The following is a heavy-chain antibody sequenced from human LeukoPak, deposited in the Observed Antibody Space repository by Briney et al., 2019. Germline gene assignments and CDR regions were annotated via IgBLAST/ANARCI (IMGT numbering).Heavy chain of an antibody. CDR1: GFSPTAIW. CDR3: GRWGVEAGIDD. D-gene: IGHD6-13*01. J-gene: IGHJ4*02. V-gene: IGHV3-7*01. Sequence: PGGSLRPSCAPSGFSPTAIWMSWVRQAPGKGLGWGDNINEAGSDKPYVDYVKGRFTISRDNAKNSLYLEMNSLGAEDTAVYYCGRWGVEAGIDDWGWGTVVMVS. CDR2: INEAGSDK.